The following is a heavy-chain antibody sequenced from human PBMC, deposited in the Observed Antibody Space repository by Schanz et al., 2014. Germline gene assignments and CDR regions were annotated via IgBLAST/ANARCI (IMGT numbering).Heavy chain of an antibody. CDR2: INPSGGST. CDR1: GYTFTTYY. CDR3: GRGFSRSYIDF. V-gene: IGHV1-46*03. Sequence: QVQLVQSGADVKKPGASVKVSCKASGYTFTTYYMLWVRQAPGQGLEWMGIINPSGGSTRYGQKCQGRITVTTDTSTSTVYLELSNLRSDDTAVYYCGRGFSRSYIDFWGQGTLITVSS. J-gene: IGHJ4*02. D-gene: IGHD6-6*01.